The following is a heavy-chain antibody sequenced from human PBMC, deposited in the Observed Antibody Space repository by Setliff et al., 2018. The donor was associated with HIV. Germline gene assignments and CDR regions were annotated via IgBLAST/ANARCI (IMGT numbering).Heavy chain of an antibody. CDR2: IIPIFGTP. V-gene: IGHV1-69*01. J-gene: IGHJ3*02. D-gene: IGHD1-26*01. CDR3: TRGNRVGANDAFDI. Sequence: VTVSCKASGDTFNSHAISWVRQAPGQGLEWMGGIIPIFGTPNYAQKFKGRLTITADESTSTVYMELSSLRSEDTAVYYCTRGNRVGANDAFDIWGQGTMVTVSS. CDR1: GDTFNSHA.